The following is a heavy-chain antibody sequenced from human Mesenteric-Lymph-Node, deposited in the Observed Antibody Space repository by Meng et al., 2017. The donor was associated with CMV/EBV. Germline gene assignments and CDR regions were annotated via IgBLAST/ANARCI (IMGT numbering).Heavy chain of an antibody. CDR3: ARGIPSGYYFDY. CDR2: IWYDGSNK. CDR1: GFNVSSYG. D-gene: IGHD3-3*01. V-gene: IGHV3-33*01. J-gene: IGHJ4*02. Sequence: CAASGFNVSSYGMHWVRQAPGKGLEWVAVIWYDGSNKYYADSVKGRFTISRDNSKNTLYLQMNSLRAEDTAVYYCARGIPSGYYFDYWGQGTLVTVSS.